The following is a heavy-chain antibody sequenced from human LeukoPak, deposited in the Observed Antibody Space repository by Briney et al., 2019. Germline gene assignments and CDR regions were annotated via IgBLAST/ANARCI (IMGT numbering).Heavy chain of an antibody. D-gene: IGHD1-26*01. V-gene: IGHV3-74*01. Sequence: PGGSLRLSCAASGFTFSSYWMHWVRQAPGKGLVWVSRINSDGSSTSYADSVKGRFTISKDNAKDTLYRKRNSLSAEDTAVYYCARDEWEPLSAFDIWGQGTMVTVSS. CDR1: GFTFSSYW. CDR3: ARDEWEPLSAFDI. J-gene: IGHJ3*02. CDR2: INSDGSST.